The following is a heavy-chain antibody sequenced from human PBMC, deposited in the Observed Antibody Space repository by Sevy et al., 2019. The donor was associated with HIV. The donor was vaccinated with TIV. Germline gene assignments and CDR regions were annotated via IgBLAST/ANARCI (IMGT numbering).Heavy chain of an antibody. V-gene: IGHV1-24*01. CDR3: ATDIVVGRDY. D-gene: IGHD2-2*01. Sequence: ASVKVSCKVSGYTLSELSMHWVRQAPGKGLEWTGGFDEDGEIMYAQKFQGRVTMTEDTSTDTAYMELSSLRSEDTAVYYCATDIVVGRDYWGQGTLVTVSS. J-gene: IGHJ4*02. CDR2: FDEDGEI. CDR1: GYTLSELS.